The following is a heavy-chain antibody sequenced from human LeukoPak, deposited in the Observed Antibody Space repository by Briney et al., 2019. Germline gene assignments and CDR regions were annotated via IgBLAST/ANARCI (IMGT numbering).Heavy chain of an antibody. CDR2: IYPGDSDT. Sequence: GESLKISCKCSGYSFTSYWIRWVRQMPGKGLEWMGIIYPGDSDTRYSPSFQGQATIPAHKSISTPYLQGSNLKASDTAMYYCARRSSGYENWFDPWGQGTLVTVSS. CDR3: ARRSSGYENWFDP. V-gene: IGHV5-51*03. D-gene: IGHD3-22*01. J-gene: IGHJ5*02. CDR1: GYSFTSYW.